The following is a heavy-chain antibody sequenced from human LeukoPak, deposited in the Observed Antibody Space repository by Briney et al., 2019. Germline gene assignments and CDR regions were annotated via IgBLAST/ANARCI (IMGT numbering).Heavy chain of an antibody. D-gene: IGHD5-18*01. J-gene: IGHJ1*01. CDR2: ISAYNGNT. CDR1: GYTFTSYG. CDR3: ARMVDTAMVRAPRGYFQH. V-gene: IGHV1-18*01. Sequence: GASVKVSCKASGYTFTSYGISWVRQAPGQGLEWMGWISAYNGNTNYAQKLQGRVTMTTDTSTSTAYMELRSLRSDDTAVYYCARMVDTAMVRAPRGYFQHWGQGTLVTVSS.